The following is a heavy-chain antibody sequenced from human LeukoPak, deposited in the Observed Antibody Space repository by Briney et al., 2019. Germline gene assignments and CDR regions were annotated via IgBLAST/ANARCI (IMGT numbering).Heavy chain of an antibody. CDR1: GGSISSYY. V-gene: IGHV4-59*01. CDR2: IYYSGST. J-gene: IGHJ4*02. D-gene: IGHD5-12*01. CDR3: ARGSTYSGHEGELL. Sequence: SETLSLTCTVSGGSISSYYWSCIRHPPGKGLEWIGYIYYSGSTNYSPSLKSRVTISVDTSKNQFSLKLSSVTAADTAVYYCARGSTYSGHEGELLWGQGALVTVSS.